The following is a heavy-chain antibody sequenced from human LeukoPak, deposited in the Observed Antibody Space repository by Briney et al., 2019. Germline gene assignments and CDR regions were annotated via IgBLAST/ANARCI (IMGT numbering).Heavy chain of an antibody. Sequence: SVKVSCKASGGTFSSYAISWVRQAPGQGLEWMGGIIPIFGTANYAQKFQGRVTITADESTSTAYMELSSLRSEDTAVYYCARSHSDIVVVPAAMGYYYYGMDVWGQGTTVTVSS. CDR1: GGTFSSYA. V-gene: IGHV1-69*01. CDR2: IIPIFGTA. J-gene: IGHJ6*02. CDR3: ARSHSDIVVVPAAMGYYYYGMDV. D-gene: IGHD2-2*01.